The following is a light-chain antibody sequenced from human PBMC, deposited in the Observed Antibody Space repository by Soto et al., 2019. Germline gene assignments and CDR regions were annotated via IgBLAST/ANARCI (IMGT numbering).Light chain of an antibody. V-gene: IGKV3-11*01. CDR3: QYRRT. CDR1: QSISNY. CDR2: DAS. J-gene: IGKJ5*01. Sequence: VLTQSPGTLSLSPGERAALSCRSSQSISNYLAWYQHKTGQAPRLLIDDASNRATDIPARFSGTGSGTDFTLPISSLEPEDSAVDYCQYRRTFGQGTRLEI.